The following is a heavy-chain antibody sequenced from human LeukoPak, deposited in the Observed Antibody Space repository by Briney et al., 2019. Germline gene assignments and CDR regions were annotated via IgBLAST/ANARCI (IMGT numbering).Heavy chain of an antibody. J-gene: IGHJ4*02. CDR2: IRYDGRNK. V-gene: IGHV3-30*02. Sequence: PGGSLRLSCAASGFTFSNYGIHWVRQAPGKGLEWVAFIRYDGRNKYYADSVKGRFTISRDNSKNTLYLQMNSLRAEDTAVYYCAKDLIAVAPSYYFDYWGQGTLVTVSS. CDR1: GFTFSNYG. CDR3: AKDLIAVAPSYYFDY. D-gene: IGHD6-19*01.